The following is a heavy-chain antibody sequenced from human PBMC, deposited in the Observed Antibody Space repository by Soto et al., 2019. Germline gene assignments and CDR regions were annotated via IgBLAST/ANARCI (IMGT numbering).Heavy chain of an antibody. D-gene: IGHD3-10*01. CDR2: ISSSGSTI. Sequence: GWSPRLSCAASGFTFSDYYMSWIRQAPGKGLEWISYISSSGSTIYYADSVEGRFTISRDNAKKSLYLQMNSLGAEDTAMYYCARASGRYLRSVFSMDGWAKGTT. J-gene: IGHJ6*04. CDR3: ARASGRYLRSVFSMDG. V-gene: IGHV3-11*01. CDR1: GFTFSDYY.